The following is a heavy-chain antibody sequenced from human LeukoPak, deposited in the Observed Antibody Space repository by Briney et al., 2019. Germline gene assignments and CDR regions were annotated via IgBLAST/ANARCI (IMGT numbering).Heavy chain of an antibody. CDR1: GFTFSSYW. D-gene: IGHD2-2*01. CDR2: IKQDGTEK. V-gene: IGHV3-7*05. CDR3: AKDLGCSSTSCYPVRSNWFDP. Sequence: GGSLRLSCAASGFTFSSYWMSWVRQAPGEGLEWVANIKQDGTEKYYMDSVKGRFSISRDNAKNSLYLQMNSLRAEDTAVYYCAKDLGCSSTSCYPVRSNWFDPWGQGTLVTVSS. J-gene: IGHJ5*02.